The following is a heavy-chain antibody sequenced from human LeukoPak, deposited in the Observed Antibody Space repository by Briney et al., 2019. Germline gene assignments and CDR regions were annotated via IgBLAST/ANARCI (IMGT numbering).Heavy chain of an antibody. CDR2: ITKNGGNT. V-gene: IGHV3-64*01. D-gene: IGHD1-26*01. J-gene: IGHJ4*02. Sequence: GGSLRLSCAASGFSFSDYPMHWVRQAPGKGLEYVALITKNGGNTFYANSVKGRFTISRDDSKNTLFLQMGSLRLEDMSVYYCRPVGDTDDYWGQGTLVTVSS. CDR1: GFSFSDYP. CDR3: RPVGDTDDY.